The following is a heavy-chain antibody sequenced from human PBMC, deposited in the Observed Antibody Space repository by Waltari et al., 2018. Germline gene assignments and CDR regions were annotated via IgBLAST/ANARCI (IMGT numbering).Heavy chain of an antibody. J-gene: IGHJ4*02. CDR1: GFTFSNYW. D-gene: IGHD1-26*01. V-gene: IGHV3-74*01. Sequence: EVQLVESGGGLVQPGGSLRLSCAASGFTFSNYWMHWVRQIPGKGLMWVSRSNSDGTNRVYAESGRGRFTISKDNAKNTLYLQMNSLSAEDTAVYYWARDVDWGVGALGYWGQGTPVTVS. CDR3: ARDVDWGVGALGY. CDR2: SNSDGTNR.